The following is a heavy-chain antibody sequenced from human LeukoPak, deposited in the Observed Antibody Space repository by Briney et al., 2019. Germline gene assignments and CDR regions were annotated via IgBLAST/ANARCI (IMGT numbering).Heavy chain of an antibody. Sequence: GGSLRLSXAASGFTVSSNYMSWVRQAPGKGLEWVSVIYSGGSTYYADSVKGRFTISRDNSKNTLYLQMNSLRAEDTAVYYCARIAAAGTDFDYWGQGTLVTVSS. V-gene: IGHV3-53*01. CDR2: IYSGGST. D-gene: IGHD6-13*01. CDR3: ARIAAAGTDFDY. CDR1: GFTVSSNY. J-gene: IGHJ4*02.